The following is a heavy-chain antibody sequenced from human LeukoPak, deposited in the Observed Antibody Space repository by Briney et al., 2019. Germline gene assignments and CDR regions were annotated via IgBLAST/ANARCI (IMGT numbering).Heavy chain of an antibody. CDR1: GFSFHYYA. D-gene: IGHD3-10*01. V-gene: IGHV3-30-3*01. CDR3: ARPIGNGSGSYYFPY. J-gene: IGHJ4*02. CDR2: ISYDGTNE. Sequence: GGSLRLSCAASGFSFHYYAMPWVRQAPGKGLEWVAVISYDGTNEYYADSVKGRLTISRDNSKNTLYMQMNSLRPEDTAVYYCARPIGNGSGSYYFPYWGQGTLVTVSS.